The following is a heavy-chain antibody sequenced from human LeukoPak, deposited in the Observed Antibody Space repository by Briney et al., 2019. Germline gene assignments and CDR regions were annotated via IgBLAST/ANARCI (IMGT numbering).Heavy chain of an antibody. D-gene: IGHD6-13*01. CDR3: ARPGSSSSWYSWFDP. Sequence: SETLSLTCTVSGGSISSYYWSWIRQPPGKGLEWIGYIYYSGSTNYNPSLKSRVTISVDTSKNQFSLKLSSVTAADTAVYYCARPGSSSSWYSWFDPWGQGTLVTVSS. CDR2: IYYSGST. V-gene: IGHV4-59*01. CDR1: GGSISSYY. J-gene: IGHJ5*02.